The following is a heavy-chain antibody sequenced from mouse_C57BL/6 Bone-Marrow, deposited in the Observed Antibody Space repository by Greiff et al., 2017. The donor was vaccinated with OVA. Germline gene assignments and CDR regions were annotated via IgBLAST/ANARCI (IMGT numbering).Heavy chain of an antibody. Sequence: ESGPGLVKPSQSLSLTCSVTGYSITSGYYWNWIRQFPGNKLEWMGYISYDGSNNYNPSLKNRITITRDTSKNQFFLKLNSVTTENTAIYYCARRGYGSSYVYFDYWGQGTTLTVSS. CDR1: GYSITSGYY. CDR3: ARRGYGSSYVYFDY. CDR2: ISYDGSN. V-gene: IGHV3-6*01. D-gene: IGHD1-1*01. J-gene: IGHJ2*01.